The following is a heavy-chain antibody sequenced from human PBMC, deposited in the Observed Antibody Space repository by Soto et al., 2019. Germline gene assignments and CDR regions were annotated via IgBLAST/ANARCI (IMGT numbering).Heavy chain of an antibody. J-gene: IGHJ4*02. Sequence: PGGSLILSCAASGFTFNIYGMHWVRQAPDKGLEWVALISYDGSNQYYADSVKGRFTISRDNSKNTLFLQMNSLRADDTAVYYCAKDQASGQGSFDSWGQGTLVTVSS. CDR1: GFTFNIYG. V-gene: IGHV3-30*18. CDR2: ISYDGSNQ. CDR3: AKDQASGQGSFDS.